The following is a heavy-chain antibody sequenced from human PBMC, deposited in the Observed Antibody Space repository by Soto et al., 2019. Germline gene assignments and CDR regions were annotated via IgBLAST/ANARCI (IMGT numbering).Heavy chain of an antibody. Sequence: ASLKVSCKTSGYPFTSYVMSWVRQAPGQGLEWMGWISAYNGNTNYAQKLQGRVTMTTDTSTSTAYMELRSLRSDDTAVYYCARSYCSGGSCYSSHRDALDIWGQGTMVTVS. CDR2: ISAYNGNT. CDR3: ARSYCSGGSCYSSHRDALDI. J-gene: IGHJ3*02. CDR1: GYPFTSYV. V-gene: IGHV1-18*01. D-gene: IGHD2-15*01.